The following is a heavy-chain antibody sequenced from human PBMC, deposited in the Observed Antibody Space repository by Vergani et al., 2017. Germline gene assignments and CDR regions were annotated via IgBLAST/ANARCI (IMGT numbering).Heavy chain of an antibody. Sequence: QVQLVQSGAEVKKPGSSVKVFCKASGGTFSSYTISWVRQAPGQGLEWMGRIISILGIANYAQKFQGRVTITADKSTSTAYMELSSLRSEDTAVYYWARDQVGGSGSYYPHGFDDWSQGTLVTVSS. CDR3: ARDQVGGSGSYYPHGFDD. CDR2: IISILGIA. CDR1: GGTFSSYT. V-gene: IGHV1-69*02. J-gene: IGHJ4*02. D-gene: IGHD3-10*01.